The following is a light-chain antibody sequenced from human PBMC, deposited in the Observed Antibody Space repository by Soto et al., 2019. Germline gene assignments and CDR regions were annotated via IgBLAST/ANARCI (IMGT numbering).Light chain of an antibody. Sequence: EIVLTQSPATLSLSPGERATLSCRASQRVKNDLAWYQQKPGQAPRLLIYDISHRATAIPARFSGSGSGAEFTLTLRSRGPVDSAVCYGQQRNNWPWLTFGGGTRVEIK. CDR1: QRVKND. CDR3: QQRNNWPWLT. J-gene: IGKJ4*01. V-gene: IGKV3-11*01. CDR2: DIS.